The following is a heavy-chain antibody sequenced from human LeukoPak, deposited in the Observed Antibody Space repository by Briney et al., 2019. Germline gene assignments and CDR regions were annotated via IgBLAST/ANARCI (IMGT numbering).Heavy chain of an antibody. CDR2: IKQDGSGK. D-gene: IGHD5-12*01. CDR1: GFTLSSYW. CDR3: ARGGGGYDPFDY. V-gene: IGHV3-7*01. J-gene: IGHJ4*02. Sequence: GGSLRLSCAASGFTLSSYWMSWVRQAPGKGLEWVANIKQDGSGKYYVDSVKGRFTISRDNAKNSLYLQMNSLRAEDTAVYYCARGGGGYDPFDYWGQGTLVTVSS.